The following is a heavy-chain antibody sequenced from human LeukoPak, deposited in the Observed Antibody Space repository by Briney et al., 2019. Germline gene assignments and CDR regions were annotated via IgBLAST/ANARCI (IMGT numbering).Heavy chain of an antibody. V-gene: IGHV4-30-2*01. CDR3: ARRNYYGSGRVSDYYYYGMDV. CDR1: GGSISSGGYY. D-gene: IGHD3-10*01. CDR2: INHSGST. Sequence: SQTLSLTCTVSGGSISSGGYYWSWIRQPPGKGLEWIGEINHSGSTNYNPSLKSRVTISVDTSKNQFSLKLSSVTAADTAVYYCARRNYYGSGRVSDYYYYGMDVWGKGTTVTVSS. J-gene: IGHJ6*04.